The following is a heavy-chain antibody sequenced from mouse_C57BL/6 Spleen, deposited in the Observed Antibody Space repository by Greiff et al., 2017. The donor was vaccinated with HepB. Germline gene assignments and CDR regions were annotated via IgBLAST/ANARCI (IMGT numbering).Heavy chain of an antibody. Sequence: VQLQQSGAELVRPGASVKLSCKASGYTFTDYYINWVKQRPGQGLEWIARIYPGSGNTYYNEKFKGKATLTAEKSSSTAYMQLSSLTSEDSAVYFCAREGYYGSSSYYYAMDYWGQGTSVTVSS. D-gene: IGHD1-1*01. CDR1: GYTFTDYY. CDR2: IYPGSGNT. J-gene: IGHJ4*01. CDR3: AREGYYGSSSYYYAMDY. V-gene: IGHV1-76*01.